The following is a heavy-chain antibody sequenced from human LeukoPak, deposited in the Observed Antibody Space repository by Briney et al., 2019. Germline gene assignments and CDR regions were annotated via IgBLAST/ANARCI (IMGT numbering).Heavy chain of an antibody. D-gene: IGHD6-13*01. J-gene: IGHJ4*02. CDR2: IYYSGST. CDR1: GGSISSSSYY. CDR3: ARDRQQLVRGDYFDY. Sequence: SETLSLTCTVSGGSISSSSYYWGWIRQPPGKGLEWIGSIYYSGSTYYSPSLKSRVTMSVDTSKNQFSLHMSSVTAADTAVYYCARDRQQLVRGDYFDYWGQGTLVTVSS. V-gene: IGHV4-39*07.